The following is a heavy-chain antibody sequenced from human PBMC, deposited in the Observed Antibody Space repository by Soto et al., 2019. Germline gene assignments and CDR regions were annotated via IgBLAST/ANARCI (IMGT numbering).Heavy chain of an antibody. D-gene: IGHD3-10*01. CDR1: GYIFTSYY. CDR2: INPFDGSR. CDR3: ANHLWFGELSN. V-gene: IGHV1-46*01. J-gene: IGHJ1*01. Sequence: ASVKVSCKASGYIFTSYYIHWVRQAPGQGLEWMGWINPFDGSRMFAQSFQGRVTMTRDTSTSTVYMEVSSLRAEDTAVYYCANHLWFGELSNWG.